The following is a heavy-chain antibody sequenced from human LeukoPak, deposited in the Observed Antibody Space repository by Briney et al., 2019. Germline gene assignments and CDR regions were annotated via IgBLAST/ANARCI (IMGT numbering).Heavy chain of an antibody. J-gene: IGHJ4*02. CDR3: ASHHPNYYDSFSGFDY. CDR2: INEDASRI. Sequence: GGSLRLSCAASGFTFGSYWMSWVRQAPGKGPEWVANINEDASRIHYVDSVRGRFTLSGDNAKNSLYLQMNSLRDEDTAVYYCASHHPNYYDSFSGFDYWGQGTLVTVSS. CDR1: GFTFGSYW. V-gene: IGHV3-7*01. D-gene: IGHD3-22*01.